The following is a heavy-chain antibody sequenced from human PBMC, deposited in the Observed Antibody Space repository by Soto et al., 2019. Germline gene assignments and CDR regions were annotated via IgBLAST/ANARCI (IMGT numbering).Heavy chain of an antibody. Sequence: QDQLVQSGAEVKKPGASVKVSCKASGYTITSHGISWVRQAPGQGLEWMGWISNYKGDTNYAQKVQGRVTMTIDTSTSTAYMELRSLRSDDTAVYYFAGCSGGSCLNWFDPWGQGTLVPVSS. D-gene: IGHD2-15*01. V-gene: IGHV1-18*01. J-gene: IGHJ5*02. CDR1: GYTITSHG. CDR3: AGCSGGSCLNWFDP. CDR2: ISNYKGDT.